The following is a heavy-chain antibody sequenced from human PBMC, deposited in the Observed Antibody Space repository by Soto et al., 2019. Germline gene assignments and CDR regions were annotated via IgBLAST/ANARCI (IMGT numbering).Heavy chain of an antibody. V-gene: IGHV1-69*04. Sequence: GASVKVSCKASGGTFSSYTISWVLQAPGQGLEWMGRIIPILGIANYAQKFQGRVTITADKSTSTAYMELSSLRSEDTAVYYCARDPYYDYVWTDYWGQGTLVTVSS. J-gene: IGHJ4*02. CDR1: GGTFSSYT. CDR3: ARDPYYDYVWTDY. D-gene: IGHD3-16*01. CDR2: IIPILGIA.